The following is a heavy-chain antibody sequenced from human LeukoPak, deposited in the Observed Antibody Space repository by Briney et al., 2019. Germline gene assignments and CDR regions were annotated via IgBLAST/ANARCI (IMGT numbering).Heavy chain of an antibody. CDR1: GGSISSYY. CDR2: IYYSGST. Sequence: SETLSLTCTVSGGSISSYYWSWIRQPPGKGLEWIGYIYYSGSTNYNPSLKSRVTISVDTSKNQFSLKLSSVTAADTAVYYCAGYFSRSSFYPRGAFDIWGQGTKVNGSS. J-gene: IGHJ3*02. V-gene: IGHV4-59*01. D-gene: IGHD2-2*01. CDR3: AGYFSRSSFYPRGAFDI.